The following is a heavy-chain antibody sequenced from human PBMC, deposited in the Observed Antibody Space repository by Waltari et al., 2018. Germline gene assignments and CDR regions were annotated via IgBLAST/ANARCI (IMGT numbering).Heavy chain of an antibody. D-gene: IGHD7-27*01. J-gene: IGHJ3*02. CDR3: AKGNATGVTPMGDAFDI. Sequence: QVQLQESGPGLVKPSETLSLTCAVSGYSISSGYYWGWIRQPPGKGLEWIGSIFHGGSTNYTQSLKSRVTISVDTSKNQFARKLSSVTAADTALYYCAKGNATGVTPMGDAFDIWGQGTMVTVSS. V-gene: IGHV4-38-2*01. CDR1: GYSISSGYY. CDR2: IFHGGST.